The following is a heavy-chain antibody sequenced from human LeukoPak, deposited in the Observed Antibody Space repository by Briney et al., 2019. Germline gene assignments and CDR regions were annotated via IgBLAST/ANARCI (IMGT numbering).Heavy chain of an antibody. CDR1: GGSFSGYY. D-gene: IGHD2-21*02. Sequence: PSETLSLTCAVYGGSFSGYYWSWIRQPPGKGLAWIGEINHSGSTNYNPPLKSRVTISVDTSKNQFSLKLSSVTAADTAVYYCARNTPVVVTAIGYYYYYYMDVWGKGTTVTVSS. J-gene: IGHJ6*03. V-gene: IGHV4-34*01. CDR3: ARNTPVVVTAIGYYYYYYMDV. CDR2: INHSGST.